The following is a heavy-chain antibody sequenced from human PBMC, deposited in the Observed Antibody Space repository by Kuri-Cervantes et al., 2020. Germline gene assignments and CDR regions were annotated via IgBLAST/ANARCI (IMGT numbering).Heavy chain of an antibody. J-gene: IGHJ4*02. Sequence: GGSLRLSCAASGFTFSSYAMSWVRQAPGKGLEWVSAISGSGGSTYYADSVKGRFTISRDNSKNTLYLQLSNVGGEDTAVYFCAKQEVISGSPFVDYWGQGTLVTVSS. D-gene: IGHD2/OR15-2a*01. CDR1: GFTFSSYA. V-gene: IGHV3-23*01. CDR3: AKQEVISGSPFVDY. CDR2: ISGSGGST.